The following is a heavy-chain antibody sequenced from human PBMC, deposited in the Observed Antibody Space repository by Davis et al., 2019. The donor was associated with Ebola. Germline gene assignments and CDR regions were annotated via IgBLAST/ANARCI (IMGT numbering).Heavy chain of an antibody. CDR2: INPSGGST. CDR1: GYTFTSYY. D-gene: IGHD3-22*01. Sequence: ASVKVSCKASGYTFTSYYMHWVRQAPGQGLEWMGIINPSGGSTSYAQKFQGRVTMTRDTSTSTVYMELSSLRSEDTAVYYCARVFDSSGYYLKEGSSWGQGTMVTVSS. V-gene: IGHV1-46*01. J-gene: IGHJ3*01. CDR3: ARVFDSSGYYLKEGSS.